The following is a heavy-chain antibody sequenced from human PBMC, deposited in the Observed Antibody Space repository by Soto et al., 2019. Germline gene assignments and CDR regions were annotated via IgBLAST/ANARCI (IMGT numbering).Heavy chain of an antibody. CDR1: GVSLTSGNW. CDR2: IFHDGTA. J-gene: IGHJ4*02. Sequence: QVKLQESGPGLATPSGTLSLTCAVSGVSLTSGNWWTWVRQSPQRGLEYIGEIFHDGTANYYPSFERRVAMSVDTSRNQFSLKLTSVTAADTAVYFCARLVYDTRLNYMYFDSWGPGTLVTVSS. V-gene: IGHV4-4*02. CDR3: ARLVYDTRLNYMYFDS. D-gene: IGHD3-10*01.